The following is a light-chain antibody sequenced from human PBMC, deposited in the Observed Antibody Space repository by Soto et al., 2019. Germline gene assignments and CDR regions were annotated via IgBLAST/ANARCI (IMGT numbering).Light chain of an antibody. J-gene: IGLJ3*02. CDR1: RSNIGTGYD. Sequence: QSVLTQPPSVSGAPGQRVTISCTGSRSNIGTGYDVHWYQQLPGTAPKLLIYGNNNRPSGVPDRFSGSKSGTSASLAITGLQAEDEADYYCQSYDSRVSAWVFGGGTKLTVL. CDR3: QSYDSRVSAWV. V-gene: IGLV1-40*01. CDR2: GNN.